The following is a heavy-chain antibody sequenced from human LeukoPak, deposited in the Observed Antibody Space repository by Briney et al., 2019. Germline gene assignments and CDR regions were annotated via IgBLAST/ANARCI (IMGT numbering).Heavy chain of an antibody. CDR1: GFTFSSYS. CDR3: ASPIDILTGYTHY. CDR2: ISSSSSYI. D-gene: IGHD3-9*01. Sequence: GGSLRLSCAASGFTFSSYSMNWVRQAPGKGLEWVSSISSSSSYIYYADSVKGRFTISRDNAKNSLYLQMNSLRAEDTAVYYCASPIDILTGYTHYWGQGTLVTVSS. J-gene: IGHJ4*02. V-gene: IGHV3-21*04.